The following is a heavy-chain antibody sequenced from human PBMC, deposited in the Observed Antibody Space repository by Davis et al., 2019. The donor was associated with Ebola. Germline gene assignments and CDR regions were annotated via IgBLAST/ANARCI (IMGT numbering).Heavy chain of an antibody. CDR3: ARGLGGLLVVPAALNYYMDV. J-gene: IGHJ6*03. D-gene: IGHD2-2*01. CDR2: INPNSGGT. CDR1: GYTFTGYY. Sequence: ASVKVSCKASGYTFTGYYMHWVRQAPGQGLEWMGWINPNSGGTNYAQKFQGRVTMTRDTSISTAYMELSRLRSDDTAVYYCARGLGGLLVVPAALNYYMDVWGKGTTVTVSS. V-gene: IGHV1-2*02.